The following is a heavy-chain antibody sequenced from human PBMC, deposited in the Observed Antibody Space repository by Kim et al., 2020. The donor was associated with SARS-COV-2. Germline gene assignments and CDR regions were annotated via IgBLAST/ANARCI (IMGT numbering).Heavy chain of an antibody. V-gene: IGHV4-39*01. J-gene: IGHJ3*02. CDR3: ARPLMVRGVTGLETKNAFDI. D-gene: IGHD3-10*01. CDR1: GGSISSSSYY. Sequence: SETLSLTCTVSGGSISSSSYYWGWIRQPPGKGLEWIGSINYSGSTYYNPSLKSRVTISVDTSKNQFSLKLSSVTAADTAVYYCARPLMVRGVTGLETKNAFDIWGQGTMVTVSS. CDR2: INYSGST.